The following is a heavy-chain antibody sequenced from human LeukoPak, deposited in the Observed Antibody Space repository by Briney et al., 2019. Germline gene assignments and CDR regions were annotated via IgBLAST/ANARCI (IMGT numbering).Heavy chain of an antibody. V-gene: IGHV3-48*03. CDR1: GFTFSSYE. J-gene: IGHJ4*02. CDR3: VRDRYQLLH. CDR2: VSSSSGSTI. D-gene: IGHD2-2*01. Sequence: GGSLRLSCAASGFTFSSYEMQWVSQAPGKGLEWVSYVSSSSGSTIYHADSVKGRFTISRDNAKNSLYLQMNSLRVEDTAVYYCVRDRYQLLHWGQGTLVTVSS.